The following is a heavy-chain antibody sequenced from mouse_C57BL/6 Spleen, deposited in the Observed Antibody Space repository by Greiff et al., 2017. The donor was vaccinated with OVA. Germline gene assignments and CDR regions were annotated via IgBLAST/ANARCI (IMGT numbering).Heavy chain of an antibody. V-gene: IGHV1-26*01. CDR2: INPNNGGT. CDR3: ARSGTGFDY. D-gene: IGHD3-3*01. J-gene: IGHJ2*01. Sequence: EVQLQQSGPKLVKPGASVKISCKASGYTFTDYYMNWVKQSHGKSLEWIGDINPNNGGTSYNQKFKGKATLTVDKSSSTAYMELRSLTSEDSAVYYCARSGTGFDYWGQGTTLTVSS. CDR1: GYTFTDYY.